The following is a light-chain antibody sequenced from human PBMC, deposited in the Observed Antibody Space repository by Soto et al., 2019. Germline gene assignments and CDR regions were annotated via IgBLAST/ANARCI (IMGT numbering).Light chain of an antibody. V-gene: IGKV1-33*01. Sequence: DIQMTQSPSSLSASVGDRVTITCQASQDISNYLNWYQQKPGKAPKLLIYDASNLETGVPSRFSGSGSGTDFTFTISSLQPEDVATYSCQKYSSVPVFGPGTKVEIK. J-gene: IGKJ3*01. CDR1: QDISNY. CDR2: DAS. CDR3: QKYSSVPV.